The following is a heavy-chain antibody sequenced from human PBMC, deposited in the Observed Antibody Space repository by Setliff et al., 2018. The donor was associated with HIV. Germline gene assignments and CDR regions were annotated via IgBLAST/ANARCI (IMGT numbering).Heavy chain of an antibody. J-gene: IGHJ4*02. Sequence: SETLSLTCTVSGGSISGGDYYWTWIRQPPGEGLEWIGYIFYSGSTYYNPSLKSRVTISVDTSKNQFSLKLISVTAADTALYYCARDGRDGSGYRTFDYWGRGTLVTVSS. CDR3: ARDGRDGSGYRTFDY. CDR1: GGSISGGDYY. CDR2: IFYSGST. V-gene: IGHV4-30-4*08. D-gene: IGHD3-22*01.